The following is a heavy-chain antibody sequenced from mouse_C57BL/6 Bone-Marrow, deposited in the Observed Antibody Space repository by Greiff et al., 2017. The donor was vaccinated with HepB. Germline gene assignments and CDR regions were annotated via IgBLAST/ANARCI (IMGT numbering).Heavy chain of an antibody. CDR3: ASTTVVPFDY. J-gene: IGHJ2*01. CDR1: GYSITSDY. D-gene: IGHD1-1*01. Sequence: EVQLQQSGPGLAKPSQTLSLTCSVTGYSITSDYWNWIRKIPGNKLEYMGYISNSGSTYYNPSLKSRISITRDTSKNQYYLQLNSVTTEDTATYYCASTTVVPFDYWGQGTTLTVSS. V-gene: IGHV3-8*01. CDR2: ISNSGST.